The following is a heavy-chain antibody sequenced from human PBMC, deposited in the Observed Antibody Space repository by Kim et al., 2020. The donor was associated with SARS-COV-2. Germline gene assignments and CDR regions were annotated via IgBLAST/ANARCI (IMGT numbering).Heavy chain of an antibody. CDR1: GYTFSDYY. J-gene: IGHJ4*02. Sequence: ASVKVSCRTSGYTFSDYYLNWVRQAPGQGFEWMGWINPNTGDTRYGQKFEGRVTMTRDSSINTAYLELTILRFNDTATYYCARESPSIDWGQGTLVRVS. CDR3: ARESPSID. V-gene: IGHV1-2*02. D-gene: IGHD3-16*02. CDR2: INPNTGDT.